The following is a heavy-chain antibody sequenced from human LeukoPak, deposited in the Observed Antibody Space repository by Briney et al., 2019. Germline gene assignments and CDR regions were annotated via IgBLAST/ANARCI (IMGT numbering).Heavy chain of an antibody. CDR1: GFTFSSYA. D-gene: IGHD2-2*01. Sequence: GSLRLSCAASGFTFSSYAMSWVRQAPGKGLEWVSAISGSGGSTYYADSVKGRFTISRDNSKNTLYLQMNSLRAEDTAVYYCAKDGWVPAAINYYYYYGMDVWGQGTTVTVSS. J-gene: IGHJ6*02. V-gene: IGHV3-23*01. CDR2: ISGSGGST. CDR3: AKDGWVPAAINYYYYYGMDV.